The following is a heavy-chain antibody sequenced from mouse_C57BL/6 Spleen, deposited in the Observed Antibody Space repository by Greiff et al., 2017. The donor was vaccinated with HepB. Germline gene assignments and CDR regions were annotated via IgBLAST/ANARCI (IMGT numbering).Heavy chain of an antibody. CDR3: ARSSQLGTWFAY. CDR2: ISNLAYSI. J-gene: IGHJ3*01. Sequence: EVQGVESGGGLVQPGGSLKLSCAASGFTFSDYGMAWVRQAPRKGPEWVAFISNLAYSIYYADTVTGRFTISRENAKNTLYLEMSSLRSEDTAMYYCARSSQLGTWFAYWGQGTLVTVSA. CDR1: GFTFSDYG. V-gene: IGHV5-15*01. D-gene: IGHD4-1*02.